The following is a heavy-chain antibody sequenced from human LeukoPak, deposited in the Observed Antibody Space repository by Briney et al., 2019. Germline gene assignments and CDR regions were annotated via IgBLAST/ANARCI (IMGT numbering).Heavy chain of an antibody. V-gene: IGHV1-46*01. CDR2: INPSGGST. CDR1: GYTFTSYY. CDR3: ARCLRAAKPFDY. J-gene: IGHJ4*02. D-gene: IGHD5/OR15-5a*01. Sequence: ASVKVSCKASGYTFTSYYMHWVRQAPGQGLEWMGIINPSGGSTSYAQKFQGRVTMTRDMSTSTVYMELSSLRSEDTAVYYCARCLRAAKPFDYWGQGTLVTVSS.